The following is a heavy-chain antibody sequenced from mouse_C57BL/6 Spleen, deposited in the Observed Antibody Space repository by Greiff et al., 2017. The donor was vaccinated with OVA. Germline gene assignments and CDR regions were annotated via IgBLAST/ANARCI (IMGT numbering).Heavy chain of an antibody. CDR2: IDPSDSYT. V-gene: IGHV1-69*01. CDR3: AKYDGYAMDY. J-gene: IGHJ4*01. CDR1: GYTFTSYW. Sequence: QVQLQQSGAELVMPGASVKLSCKASGYTFTSYWMHWVKQRPGQGLEWIGEIDPSDSYTKYNQKFKGKSTLTVDKSSSTAYMQLSSLTSEDSAVYYCAKYDGYAMDYWGQGTSVTVSS. D-gene: IGHD2-12*01.